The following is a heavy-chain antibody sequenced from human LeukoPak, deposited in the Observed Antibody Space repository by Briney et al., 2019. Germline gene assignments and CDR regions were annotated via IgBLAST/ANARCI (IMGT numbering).Heavy chain of an antibody. D-gene: IGHD6-13*01. J-gene: IGHJ4*02. CDR1: GGSISSGSY. CDR3: SRQGSRSWYGDFDY. CDR2: SYHSGDA. Sequence: PSHTLSLTCTVSGGSISSGSYWGWVRQPPGKGLEWIGSSYHSGDAYYNPSLRSRLTISVDKFKNQFSQKLTSMTAADTAVYYCSRQGSRSWYGDFDYWGQGTLVTVSS. V-gene: IGHV4-38-2*02.